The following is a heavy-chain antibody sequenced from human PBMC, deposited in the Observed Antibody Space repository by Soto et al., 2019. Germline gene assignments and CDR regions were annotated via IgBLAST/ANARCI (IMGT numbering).Heavy chain of an antibody. CDR2: ISAYNGNT. J-gene: IGHJ5*02. CDR1: GYTFTSYG. D-gene: IGHD3-3*01. Sequence: QVQLVQSGAEVKKPGASVKVSCKASGYTFTSYGISWVRQAPGQGLEWMGWISAYNGNTNYAQMLQSRVTMTTDTSTSTAYMELRSLRSDDTAVYYCAREPHYDFWSGYPNWFDPWGQGTLVTVSS. CDR3: AREPHYDFWSGYPNWFDP. V-gene: IGHV1-18*01.